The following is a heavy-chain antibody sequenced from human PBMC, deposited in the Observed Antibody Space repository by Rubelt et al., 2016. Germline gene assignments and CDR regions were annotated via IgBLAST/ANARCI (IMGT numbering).Heavy chain of an antibody. Sequence: QVQLVQSGAEVKMPGASVKVSCKASGYTFTDYWIHWVRQATGQGLEWMGWMNPNSGDTGYAQRFQGRVTRTRDTSRDTAYMDLRSLAFEDTAVYYCARTIRKGDFDEYWGQGTRVTVSS. J-gene: IGHJ4*02. CDR1: GYTFTDYW. CDR2: MNPNSGDT. D-gene: IGHD3-16*01. V-gene: IGHV1-8*02. CDR3: ARTIRKGDFDEY.